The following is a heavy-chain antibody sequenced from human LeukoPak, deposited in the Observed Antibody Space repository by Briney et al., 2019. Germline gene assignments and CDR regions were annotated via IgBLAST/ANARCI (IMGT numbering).Heavy chain of an antibody. J-gene: IGHJ4*02. Sequence: SETLSLTCTVSGGSIISSSHYWAWIRQPPGKGLEWIGSIYYNGGTFYSPSLKSRASISVDTSKNQFSLKLSSVTAADTSVYFRAREEASAADYWGQGTLVTVSS. CDR2: IYYNGGT. CDR1: GGSIISSSHY. V-gene: IGHV4-39*01. D-gene: IGHD6-13*01. CDR3: AREEASAADY.